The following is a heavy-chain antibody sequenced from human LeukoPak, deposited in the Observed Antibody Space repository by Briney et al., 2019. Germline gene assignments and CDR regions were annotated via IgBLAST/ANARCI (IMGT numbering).Heavy chain of an antibody. V-gene: IGHV3-7*01. CDR3: VVAGIVSKNMDV. D-gene: IGHD6-19*01. J-gene: IGHJ6*02. CDR1: GFTFTKYW. Sequence: PGGSLRLSCAASGFTFTKYWMSWVRQTPGKGLEWLANIKQDGSETYYVDSVKGRFTISRDNAKNSLYLQMNSLRVEGTAVYYCVVAGIVSKNMDVWGQGTTVTVSS. CDR2: IKQDGSET.